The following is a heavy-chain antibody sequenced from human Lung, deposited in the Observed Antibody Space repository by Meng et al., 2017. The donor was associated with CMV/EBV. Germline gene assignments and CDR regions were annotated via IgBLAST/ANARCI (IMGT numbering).Heavy chain of an antibody. CDR2: IIPIFGTA. CDR3: ASKAGVVPAAIPVYYYYGMDV. Sequence: SVKVSCXASGGTFSSYAISWVRQAPGQGLEWMGGIIPIFGTANYAQKFQGRVTITTDEPTSTAYMELSSLRSEDTAVYYCASKAGVVPAAIPVYYYYGMDVWGQGTTVTVSS. J-gene: IGHJ6*02. V-gene: IGHV1-69*05. D-gene: IGHD2-2*02. CDR1: GGTFSSYA.